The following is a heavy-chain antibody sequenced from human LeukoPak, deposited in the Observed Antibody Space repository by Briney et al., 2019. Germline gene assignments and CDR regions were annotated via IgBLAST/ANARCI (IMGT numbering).Heavy chain of an antibody. CDR3: ARDRKFTDAFDI. CDR1: GFTFDDYG. J-gene: IGHJ3*02. CDR2: INWNDGST. V-gene: IGHV3-20*04. Sequence: GGSLRLSCAASGFTFDDYGMSWVRQAPGKGLEWVSGINWNDGSTGYADSVKGRFTISRDNAKNSLYLQMNSLRAEDTALYYCARDRKFTDAFDIWGQGTMVTVSS.